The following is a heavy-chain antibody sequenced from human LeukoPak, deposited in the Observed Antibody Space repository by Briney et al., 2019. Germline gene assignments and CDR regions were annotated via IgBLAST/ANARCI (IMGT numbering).Heavy chain of an antibody. Sequence: GGSLRLSCAASGFTFSSYGMSWVRQAPGKGLEWVSAISGSGGSTYYADSVKGRFTISRDNSKNTLYLQMNSLRAEDTAVYYSAKGAVEMEFFDYWGQGTLVTVSS. V-gene: IGHV3-23*01. D-gene: IGHD5-24*01. CDR1: GFTFSSYG. J-gene: IGHJ4*02. CDR2: ISGSGGST. CDR3: AKGAVEMEFFDY.